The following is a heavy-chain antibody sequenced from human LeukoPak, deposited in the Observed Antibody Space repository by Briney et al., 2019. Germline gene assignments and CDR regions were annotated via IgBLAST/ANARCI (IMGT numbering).Heavy chain of an antibody. CDR3: ARQRVTGTSWFDP. CDR2: IYYSGST. D-gene: IGHD1-7*01. V-gene: IGHV4-39*01. Sequence: SETLSLTCTVSGGSISSSSYYWGWIRQPPAKGLEWIGSIYYSGSTYYNPSLKSRVTISVDTSKNQFSLKLSSVTAADTAVYYCARQRVTGTSWFDPWGQGTLVTVSS. CDR1: GGSISSSSYY. J-gene: IGHJ5*02.